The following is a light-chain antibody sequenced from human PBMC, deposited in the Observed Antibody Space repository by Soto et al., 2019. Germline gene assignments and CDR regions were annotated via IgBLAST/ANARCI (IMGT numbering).Light chain of an antibody. V-gene: IGKV3-20*01. Sequence: EIVLTQSPGTLSLSPGERATLSCRTRQSLTSSYLAWYQQKPGRALRLLIYGASSRVTGIPDRFSGSGSGTDFTLTISRLEPEDFAVYYCQQYESSPPSYTFGQGTKLEIK. CDR3: QQYESSPPSYT. CDR1: QSLTSSY. CDR2: GAS. J-gene: IGKJ2*01.